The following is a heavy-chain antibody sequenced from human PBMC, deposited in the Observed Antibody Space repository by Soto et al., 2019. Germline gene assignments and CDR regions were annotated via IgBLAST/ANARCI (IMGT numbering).Heavy chain of an antibody. V-gene: IGHV1-18*01. Sequence: QVQLVQSGAEVKKPGASVKVSCKASGYTFTNFGISWVQQAPGQGLEWMGWIXXXNGNTNYAQKFQGRVTMTTDTXXXXXXXXXXXXXXXXXXXXXXXXXXXXXDYXGQGTLVTVSS. J-gene: IGHJ4*02. CDR1: GYTFTNFG. CDR3: XXXXXXXDY. CDR2: IXXXNGNT.